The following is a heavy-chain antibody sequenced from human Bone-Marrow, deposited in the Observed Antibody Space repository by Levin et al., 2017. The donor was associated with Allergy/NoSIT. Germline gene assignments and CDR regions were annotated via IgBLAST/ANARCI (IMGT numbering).Heavy chain of an antibody. V-gene: IGHV1-8*01. CDR2: MSPSRGNT. CDR3: VRGGDQDY. D-gene: IGHD2-21*01. CDR1: GYSFTRFS. Sequence: ASVKVSCKASGYSFTRFSINWVRQAPGQGFESIGYMSPSRGNTGHAQKFKGRVKMTSDTSTSTVFMEMTNLRSEDTAVYFCVRGGDQDYWGQGTPVTVSS. J-gene: IGHJ4*02.